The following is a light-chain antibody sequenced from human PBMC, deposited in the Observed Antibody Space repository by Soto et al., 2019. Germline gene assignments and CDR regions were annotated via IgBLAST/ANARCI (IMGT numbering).Light chain of an antibody. CDR1: SSNIGASYD. CDR2: GNN. V-gene: IGLV1-40*01. J-gene: IGLJ3*02. Sequence: QSVLTQPPSVSGAPGQKVTISCTRSSSNIGASYDVHWYQHLPGTAPKLLIYGNNNRPSGVPDRFSGSKSGTSASLAITGLQAEDEAEYYCQSYDSSLSGWVFGGGTKLTLL. CDR3: QSYDSSLSGWV.